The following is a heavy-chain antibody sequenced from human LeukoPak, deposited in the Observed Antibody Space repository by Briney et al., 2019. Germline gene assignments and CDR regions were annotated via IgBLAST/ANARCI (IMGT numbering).Heavy chain of an antibody. CDR2: ISAYNGNT. CDR1: GYNFTSYG. Sequence: ASVNVSCKASGYNFTSYGVSWVRQAPGQGLEWMGWISAYNGNTDYPQKLQGRVTMTTDTSTSTAYMELRSLRSDDTAVYYCARDTYTTVTAMDVWGRGTTVTVSS. D-gene: IGHD4-17*01. J-gene: IGHJ6*03. CDR3: ARDTYTTVTAMDV. V-gene: IGHV1-18*01.